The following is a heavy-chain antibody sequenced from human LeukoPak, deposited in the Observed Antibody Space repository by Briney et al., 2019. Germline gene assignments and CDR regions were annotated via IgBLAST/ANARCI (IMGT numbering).Heavy chain of an antibody. Sequence: PGGSLRLSCAASGFTVSAYAMAWVRQAPGKGLEWVSTIYDDNTYYADSVKGRSAISTDNSKNTLYLQMNSLRVEDTAVYFCAARKVRGVWFYLDYWGQGTLVTVSS. CDR1: GFTVSAYA. D-gene: IGHD3-10*01. V-gene: IGHV3-23*01. CDR2: IYDDNT. J-gene: IGHJ4*02. CDR3: AARKVRGVWFYLDY.